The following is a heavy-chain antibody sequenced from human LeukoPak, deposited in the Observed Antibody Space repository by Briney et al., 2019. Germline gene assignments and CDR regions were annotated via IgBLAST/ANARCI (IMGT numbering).Heavy chain of an antibody. CDR3: ARDLAAGEGFGEYYFDY. Sequence: GGSLRLSCAASGFTFSSYGIHWVRQAPGKWLEWVAGIWDEGSNKYYADSVKGRFTISRDNSKNTLSLQMDSLRAEDTAVYYCARDLAAGEGFGEYYFDYWGQGTLVTVSS. J-gene: IGHJ4*02. V-gene: IGHV3-33*01. CDR2: IWDEGSNK. D-gene: IGHD3-10*01. CDR1: GFTFSSYG.